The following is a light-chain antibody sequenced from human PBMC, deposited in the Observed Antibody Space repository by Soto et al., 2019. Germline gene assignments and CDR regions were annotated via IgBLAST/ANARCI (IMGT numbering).Light chain of an antibody. CDR1: HSMSNSN. V-gene: IGKV3-20*01. CDR2: GAS. J-gene: IGKJ4*01. Sequence: VVLTQSTSTLSLSAWDRSALSCRASHSMSNSNLAWYQHKPGQAPRLLIYGASNRATDIPDRFSGSGSGTDFILTINRLEPEDFAVYYCQEFASNFGGGTKVDIK. CDR3: QEFASN.